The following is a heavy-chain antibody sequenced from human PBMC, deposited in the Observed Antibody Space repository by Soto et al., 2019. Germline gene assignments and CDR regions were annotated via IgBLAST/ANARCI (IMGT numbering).Heavy chain of an antibody. Sequence: QVQLQQSGPGLVKPSQTLSLTCTVSGGSISSDYYHWTWIRQSPGKGLEWIGYIHHSASTLYNPSLKSRVTISVNTSKNQFSLHLSTVTAADTAVYFCAREDDGGDSLDVWGQGTTVTVSS. V-gene: IGHV4-30-4*08. CDR1: GGSISSDYYH. J-gene: IGHJ6*02. D-gene: IGHD2-21*02. CDR2: IHHSAST. CDR3: AREDDGGDSLDV.